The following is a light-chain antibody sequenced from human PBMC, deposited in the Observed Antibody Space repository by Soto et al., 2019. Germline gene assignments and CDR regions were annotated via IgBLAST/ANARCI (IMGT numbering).Light chain of an antibody. CDR3: HQSYSTPWT. V-gene: IGKV1-39*01. CDR1: QSSYTY. J-gene: IGKJ1*01. CDR2: ATS. Sequence: DSQLAQSPSSLSASVGDRVTIACRASQSSYTYLNWYQQRPGKAPKLLIYATSSLQSGVPSRFSGSGSGTDFTLTISSLQPEDFATYYCHQSYSTPWTFGQGTKVEIK.